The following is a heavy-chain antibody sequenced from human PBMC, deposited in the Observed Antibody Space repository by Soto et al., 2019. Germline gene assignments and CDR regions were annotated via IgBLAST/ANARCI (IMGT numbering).Heavy chain of an antibody. CDR3: ATGLRKFIGFYGLGV. J-gene: IGHJ6*02. CDR1: GYIFTDYY. Sequence: VQLVQSGAEVKKPGASVKVSCKASGYIFTDYYIHWVRQAPGQGLEWMGWINPNSGATTFAQKFQGWVTMTRDTSISQAYLALSRLRSADTAVYYCATGLRKFIGFYGLGVWGQGTTVTVS. V-gene: IGHV1-2*04. CDR2: INPNSGAT. D-gene: IGHD3-10*01.